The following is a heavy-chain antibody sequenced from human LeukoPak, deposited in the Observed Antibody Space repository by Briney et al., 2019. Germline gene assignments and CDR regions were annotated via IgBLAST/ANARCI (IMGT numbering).Heavy chain of an antibody. CDR3: ARDGIYSSGWLRLFDY. J-gene: IGHJ4*02. D-gene: IGHD6-19*01. V-gene: IGHV1-2*02. CDR2: INPNSGGT. Sequence: ASVKVSCKASGYTFTGYYMHWVRQAPGQGLEWMGWINPNSGGTNYAQKLQGRVTMTTDTSTSTAYMELRSLRSDDTAVYYCARDGIYSSGWLRLFDYWGQGTLVTVSS. CDR1: GYTFTGYY.